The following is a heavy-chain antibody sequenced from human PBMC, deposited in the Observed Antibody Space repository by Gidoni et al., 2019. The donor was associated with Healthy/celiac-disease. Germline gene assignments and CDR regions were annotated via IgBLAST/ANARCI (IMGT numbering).Heavy chain of an antibody. Sequence: EVQLLESGEGLFKPGGSLRLSCAALGFTFVSNALSGAGRAPGKGVGWVSAISGSGGSTDYADSVKGRFTIARDNSKNTLYLQMNSLRAEDMAVYYCAKGKEGYCTNGVCYPPITYFDYWGQGTLVTVSS. CDR3: AKGKEGYCTNGVCYPPITYFDY. D-gene: IGHD2-8*01. CDR1: GFTFVSNA. J-gene: IGHJ4*02. V-gene: IGHV3-23*01. CDR2: ISGSGGST.